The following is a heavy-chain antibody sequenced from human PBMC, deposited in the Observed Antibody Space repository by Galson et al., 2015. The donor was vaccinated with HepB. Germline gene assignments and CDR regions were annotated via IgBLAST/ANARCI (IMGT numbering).Heavy chain of an antibody. V-gene: IGHV4-4*07. CDR1: GGSISSYY. J-gene: IGHJ4*02. CDR3: ARGADYDSSGLGFDY. CDR2: IYTSGST. D-gene: IGHD3-22*01. Sequence: ETLSLTCNVSGGSISSYYWSWIRQPAGKGLEWIGRIYTSGSTNYNPSLKSRVTMSVDTSKNQFSLKLSSVTAADTAVYYCARGADYDSSGLGFDYWGQGTLVTVSS.